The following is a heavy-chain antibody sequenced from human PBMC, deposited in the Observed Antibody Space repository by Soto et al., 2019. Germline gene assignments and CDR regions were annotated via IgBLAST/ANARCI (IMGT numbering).Heavy chain of an antibody. D-gene: IGHD1-1*01. Sequence: QTGGSLRLSCAASGFSFSTSTMNWVRQAPGQGLEWVSYISSGSTTIYYADSVKGRFTISRDNGKNSLYLQMNSLRDEGTAVYYCARARRNDACDYYGMDVRGQGT. J-gene: IGHJ6*02. CDR2: ISSGSTTI. CDR3: ARARRNDACDYYGMDV. CDR1: GFSFSTST. V-gene: IGHV3-48*02.